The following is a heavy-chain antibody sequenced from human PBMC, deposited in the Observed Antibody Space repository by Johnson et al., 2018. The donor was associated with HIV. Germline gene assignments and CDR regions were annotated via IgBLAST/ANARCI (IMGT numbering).Heavy chain of an antibody. Sequence: QVQLVESGGGVVQPGRSLRLSCAASAFAFSSYVMHWVRQAPGKGLEWVAVISYDGSNKYYADFVKGRFTISRDTSENTVYLQMNSLRAEDTAVYYCAREALPRGLQSSFGGAFDIWGQGTMVTVSS. CDR1: AFAFSSYV. V-gene: IGHV3-30*14. CDR3: AREALPRGLQSSFGGAFDI. J-gene: IGHJ3*02. D-gene: IGHD4-23*01. CDR2: ISYDGSNK.